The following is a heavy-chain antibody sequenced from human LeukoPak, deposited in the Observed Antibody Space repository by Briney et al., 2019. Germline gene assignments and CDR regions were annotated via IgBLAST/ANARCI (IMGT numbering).Heavy chain of an antibody. CDR2: IIPILGIA. J-gene: IGHJ3*02. CDR3: ASALTVTNAFDI. D-gene: IGHD4-11*01. V-gene: IGHV1-69*02. Sequence: SVKVSCKASGGTFSSYTISWVRQAPGQGLEWMGRIIPILGIANYAQKFQGRVTITADKSTSTAYMELSSQRSEDTAVYYCASALTVTNAFDIWGQGTMVTVSS. CDR1: GGTFSSYT.